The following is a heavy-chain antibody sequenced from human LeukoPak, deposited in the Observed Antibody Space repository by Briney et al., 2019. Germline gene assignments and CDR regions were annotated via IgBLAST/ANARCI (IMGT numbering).Heavy chain of an antibody. J-gene: IGHJ5*02. CDR1: GGTFSSYA. D-gene: IGHD2/OR15-2a*01. CDR2: IIPIVGTA. V-gene: IGHV1-69*13. CDR3: ARENRFEGWFDP. Sequence: GASVKVSCKASGGTFSSYAISWVRQAPGQGLEWMGGIIPIVGTANYAQKFQGRVTITADESTSTAYMELSSLRSEDTAVYYCARENRFEGWFDPWGQGTLVTVSS.